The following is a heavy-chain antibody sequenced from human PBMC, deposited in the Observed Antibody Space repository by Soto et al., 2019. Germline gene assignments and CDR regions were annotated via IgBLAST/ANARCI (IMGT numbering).Heavy chain of an antibody. CDR2: ISYDGSNK. J-gene: IGHJ4*02. CDR1: GFTFSSYG. CDR3: AKSELLLPDY. V-gene: IGHV3-30*18. D-gene: IGHD1-26*01. Sequence: QVQLVESGGGVVQPGRSLRLSCAASGFTFSSYGMHWVRQAPGKGLEWVAVISYDGSNKYYADSVKGRFTISRDNSKNTLYLQMNSLRAEDTAVYYCAKSELLLPDYWGPGTLVTVSS.